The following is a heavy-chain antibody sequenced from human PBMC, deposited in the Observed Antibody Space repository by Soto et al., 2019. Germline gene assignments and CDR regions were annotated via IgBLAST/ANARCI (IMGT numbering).Heavy chain of an antibody. CDR2: INHSGST. V-gene: IGHV4-34*01. CDR1: GGSFSGYY. Sequence: SETLSLTCAVYGGSFSGYYWSWIRQPPGKGLEWIGEINHSGSTNYNPSLKSRVTISVDTSKNQFSLKLSSVTAADTAVYYCARERILGYCSSTSCYADKYNWFDPWGQGTLVTVSS. J-gene: IGHJ5*02. D-gene: IGHD2-2*01. CDR3: ARERILGYCSSTSCYADKYNWFDP.